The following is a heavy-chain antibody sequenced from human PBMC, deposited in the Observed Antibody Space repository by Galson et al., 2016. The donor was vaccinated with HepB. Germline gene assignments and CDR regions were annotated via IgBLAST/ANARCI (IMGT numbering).Heavy chain of an antibody. J-gene: IGHJ2*01. Sequence: SLRLSCAASGFTLTNYCMRWVRQAPGKGLEWVADIWSNGNNKYYADSVRGRFSVSRDQAKNTLYMQMNSLRAEDTAVYYCARDSDTSGLNWYFDLWGRGTLVTVSS. CDR2: IWSNGNNK. CDR3: ARDSDTSGLNWYFDL. CDR1: GFTLTNYC. D-gene: IGHD3-22*01. V-gene: IGHV3-33*01.